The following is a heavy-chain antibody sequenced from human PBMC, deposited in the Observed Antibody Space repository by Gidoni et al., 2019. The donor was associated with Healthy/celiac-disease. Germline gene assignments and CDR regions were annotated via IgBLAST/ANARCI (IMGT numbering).Heavy chain of an antibody. V-gene: IGHV4-30-4*01. CDR3: ARGSRITMVRGVSWFDP. D-gene: IGHD3-10*01. Sequence: QVQLQESCPGLVKPSQTLSLTCTVSGGSISSGDYYWSWIRQPPGKGLEWIGYIYYSGSNYYNPSLKSRVTISVDTSKNQFSLKLSSVTAADTAVYYCARGSRITMVRGVSWFDPWGQGTLVTVSS. CDR1: GGSISSGDYY. J-gene: IGHJ5*02. CDR2: IYYSGSN.